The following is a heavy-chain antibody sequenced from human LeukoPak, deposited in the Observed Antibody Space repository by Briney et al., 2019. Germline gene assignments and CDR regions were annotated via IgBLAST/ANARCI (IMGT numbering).Heavy chain of an antibody. V-gene: IGHV3-21*01. Sequence: GGSLRLSCAASGFTFSSYSMNWVRQAPGKGLEWVSSISSSSSYIYYADSVKGRFTISRDNAKNSLYLQMNSLRAEDTAVYYCAKAHGEWELLGGYYFDYWGQGTLVTVSS. CDR1: GFTFSSYS. CDR2: ISSSSSYI. D-gene: IGHD1-26*01. J-gene: IGHJ4*02. CDR3: AKAHGEWELLGGYYFDY.